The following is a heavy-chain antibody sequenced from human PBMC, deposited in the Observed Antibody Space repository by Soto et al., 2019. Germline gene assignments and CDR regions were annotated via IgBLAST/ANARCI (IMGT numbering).Heavy chain of an antibody. D-gene: IGHD4-4*01. Sequence: GGSLRLSCTASGFTFSSYAMSWVRQAPGKGLEWVSGISGSGGSTHYADSVKGRLTISRDNSKNTPYLQVNSLTAEDTAVYYSAKGEYMGYSGDDYTSKDVWGKGTTVTVSS. CDR1: GFTFSSYA. V-gene: IGHV3-23*01. CDR2: ISGSGGST. CDR3: AKGEYMGYSGDDYTSKDV. J-gene: IGHJ6*04.